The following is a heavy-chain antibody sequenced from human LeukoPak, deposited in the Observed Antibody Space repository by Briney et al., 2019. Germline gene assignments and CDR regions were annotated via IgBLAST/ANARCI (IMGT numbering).Heavy chain of an antibody. Sequence: PGGPLRLSCTVSRFPFSAYEMNWVRQAPGKALEWVSNIASSGTTKYYADPVKGRFSMSRDNAKRSLYLQMNSLSVEDTAVYYSALLAVASDFDYWGQGALVTVSS. J-gene: IGHJ4*02. CDR2: IASSGTTK. CDR1: RFPFSAYE. CDR3: ALLAVASDFDY. V-gene: IGHV3-48*03. D-gene: IGHD6-19*01.